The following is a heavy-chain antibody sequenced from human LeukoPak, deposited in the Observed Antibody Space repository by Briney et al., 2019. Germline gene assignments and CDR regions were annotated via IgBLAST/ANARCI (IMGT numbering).Heavy chain of an antibody. D-gene: IGHD3-10*01. V-gene: IGHV4-34*01. CDR2: INHSGST. Sequence: SETLSLTCAVCGGSFSGYYWSWIRQPPGKGLEWIGEINHSGSTNYNPSLKSRVTISVDASKNQFSLKLSSVTAADTAVYYCARVKYYGSGSYSSVDYWGQGTLVTVSS. CDR3: ARVKYYGSGSYSSVDY. CDR1: GGSFSGYY. J-gene: IGHJ4*02.